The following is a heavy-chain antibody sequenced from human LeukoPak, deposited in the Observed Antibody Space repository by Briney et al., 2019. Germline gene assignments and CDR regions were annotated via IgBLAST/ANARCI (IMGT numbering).Heavy chain of an antibody. V-gene: IGHV4-59*08. CDR1: GGSINSYY. CDR3: ARRNDFDI. J-gene: IGHJ3*02. Sequence: SETLSLTCTVSGGSINSYYWSWIRQSPGKGLDWIGYIYYSGSTDSNPSLKSRVTISVDTSKNQFTLKLTSVTAADTAMYYCARRNDFDIWGPGTMVTVSS. CDR2: IYYSGST.